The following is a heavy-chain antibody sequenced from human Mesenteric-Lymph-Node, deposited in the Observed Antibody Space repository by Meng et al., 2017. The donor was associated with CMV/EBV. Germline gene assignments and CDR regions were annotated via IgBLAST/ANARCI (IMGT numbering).Heavy chain of an antibody. CDR2: ISSSGSII. D-gene: IGHD6-19*01. V-gene: IGHV3-11*01. J-gene: IGHJ4*02. Sequence: GASLKTSCAASGSRFSDYYMTWLRPAPGKGLEWVSYISSSGSIIDYAGSVEGRFTVSRDNAKNSLYLLMNSLRAEDTAVYYCAKATRKWGIAVAGRGQPFDYWGQGALVTVSS. CDR3: AKATRKWGIAVAGRGQPFDY. CDR1: GSRFSDYY.